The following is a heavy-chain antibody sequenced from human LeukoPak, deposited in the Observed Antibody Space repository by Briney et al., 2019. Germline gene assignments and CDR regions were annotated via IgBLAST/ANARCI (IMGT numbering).Heavy chain of an antibody. CDR2: ISSSGSTI. J-gene: IGHJ6*03. V-gene: IGHV3-11*04. D-gene: IGHD3-22*01. Sequence: PGGSLRLSCAASGFTFSDYYMSWIRQAPGKGLEWVSYISSSGSTIYYADSVKGRFTISRDNAKNTLYLQMNSLRAEDTAVYYCAKVFGAPLGQRSVVINYYYYYMDVWGKGTTVTVSS. CDR1: GFTFSDYY. CDR3: AKVFGAPLGQRSVVINYYYYYMDV.